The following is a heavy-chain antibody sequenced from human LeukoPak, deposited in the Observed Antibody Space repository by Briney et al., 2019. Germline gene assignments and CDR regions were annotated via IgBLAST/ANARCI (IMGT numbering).Heavy chain of an antibody. D-gene: IGHD3-22*01. CDR1: GFTFSSYF. V-gene: IGHV3-48*02. CDR2: ISTSSSSI. J-gene: IGHJ5*02. Sequence: GGSLRLSCAASGFTFSSYFMNWVRQAPGKGLEWISYISTSSSSIYYADSVKGRFTISRDNAKNSLYLQMNSLRDEDTAVYYCARGDSSGYYNWFDPWGQGTLITVSS. CDR3: ARGDSSGYYNWFDP.